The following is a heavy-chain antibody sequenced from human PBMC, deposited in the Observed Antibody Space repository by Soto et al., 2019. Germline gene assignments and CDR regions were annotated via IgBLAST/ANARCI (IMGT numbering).Heavy chain of an antibody. V-gene: IGHV4-59*08. CDR3: ARHSNEYRKSLDY. CDR2: IYYSGST. J-gene: IGHJ4*02. Sequence: SETLSLTCTGSGGSISSCYWSWIRQPPGKGLEWIVYIYYSGSTNYNPSLKSRVTISVDTSKNQFSLKLSSVTAADTAVYYCARHSNEYRKSLDYWGQGTLLTVS. CDR1: GGSISSCY. D-gene: IGHD1-1*01.